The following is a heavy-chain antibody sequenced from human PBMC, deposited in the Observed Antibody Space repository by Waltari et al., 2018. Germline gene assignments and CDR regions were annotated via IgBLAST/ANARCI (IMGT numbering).Heavy chain of an antibody. CDR1: GFTFSSYA. CDR2: ISFDGINK. V-gene: IGHV3-30-3*01. D-gene: IGHD5-12*01. Sequence: QVQLVESGGGVVQPGRSLSLSCAASGFTFSSYAMHWVRQAPGKGWGGLAFISFDGINKYYADSVKGRFTISRDNSKNTLYLQMNSLRAEDTAVYYCARDTVDSGYVGFYFDYWGQGTLVTVSS. J-gene: IGHJ4*02. CDR3: ARDTVDSGYVGFYFDY.